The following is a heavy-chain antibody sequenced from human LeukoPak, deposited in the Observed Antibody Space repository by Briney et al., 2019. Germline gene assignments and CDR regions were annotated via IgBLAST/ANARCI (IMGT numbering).Heavy chain of an antibody. Sequence: GGSLRLSCSASGFTFSTYSMNWVRQAPGKGLEWVSSISTSGTYIYYADSLKGRFTISRDNAKNSLYLQMHSLRAEDTAVYYCARDLADYSDYWGQGTLVTVSS. CDR3: ARDLADYSDY. J-gene: IGHJ4*02. D-gene: IGHD2-21*01. CDR1: GFTFSTYS. CDR2: ISTSGTYI. V-gene: IGHV3-21*01.